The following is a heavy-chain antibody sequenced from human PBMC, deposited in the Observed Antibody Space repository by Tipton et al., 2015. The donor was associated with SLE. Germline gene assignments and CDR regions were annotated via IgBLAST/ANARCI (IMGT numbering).Heavy chain of an antibody. J-gene: IGHJ5*02. CDR2: ISSSSSTI. CDR1: GFTFSNYS. CDR3: VRGKAEYST. D-gene: IGHD6-6*01. Sequence: GSLRLSCAASGFTFSNYSMNWVRQAPGKGLEWVSYISSSSSTIYYADSVKGRFTISRDNAKNSLYLQMNSLRAEDTAVYYCVRGKAEYSTWGQGTLVTVSS. V-gene: IGHV3-48*01.